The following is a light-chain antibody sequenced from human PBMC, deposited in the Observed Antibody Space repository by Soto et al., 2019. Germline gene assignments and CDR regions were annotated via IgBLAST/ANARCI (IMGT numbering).Light chain of an antibody. CDR1: SSNIGNNY. CDR3: GTWDSSLSAPWV. CDR2: ENN. Sequence: QSVLTQPPSVSAAPGQTVTISCSGSSSNIGNNYVSWYQQLPGTAPKLLIYENNKRPSGIPDRFSGSKSGTSATLGITGLQTGDEADYYCGTWDSSLSAPWVFGTGTKLTVL. J-gene: IGLJ1*01. V-gene: IGLV1-51*02.